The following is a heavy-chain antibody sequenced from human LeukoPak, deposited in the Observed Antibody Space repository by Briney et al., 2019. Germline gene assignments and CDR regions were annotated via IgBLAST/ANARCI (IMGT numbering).Heavy chain of an antibody. D-gene: IGHD3-22*01. Sequence: GASVKVSCKASGYTFTSYDINWVRQATGQGLEWMGWMNPNSGNTGYAQKFQGGVTITRNTSISTAYMELSSLRSEDTAVYYCAAGYYDSSGYYFSDYWGQGTLVTVSS. CDR3: AAGYYDSSGYYFSDY. J-gene: IGHJ4*02. CDR1: GYTFTSYD. V-gene: IGHV1-8*03. CDR2: MNPNSGNT.